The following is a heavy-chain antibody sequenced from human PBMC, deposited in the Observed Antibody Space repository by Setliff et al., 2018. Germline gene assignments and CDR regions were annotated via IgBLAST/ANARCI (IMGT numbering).Heavy chain of an antibody. Sequence: GGSLRLSCAASGFTVTSNYMSWVRQAPGKGLEWVAFIRYDGSNKYYADSVKGRFTISRDNSKNTLYLQMNSLRAEDTAVYYCAKAPSVREVIWAFDYWGQGTLVTVSS. CDR3: AKAPSVREVIWAFDY. V-gene: IGHV3-30*02. CDR2: IRYDGSNK. CDR1: GFTVTSNY. D-gene: IGHD3-10*01. J-gene: IGHJ4*02.